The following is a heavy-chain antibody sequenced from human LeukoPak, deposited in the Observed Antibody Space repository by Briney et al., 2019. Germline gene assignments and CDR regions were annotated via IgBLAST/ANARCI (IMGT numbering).Heavy chain of an antibody. CDR1: GYRFTTYW. V-gene: IGHV5-51*01. J-gene: IGHJ4*02. CDR2: IYPGDSDT. CDR3: ARQIGTTWGFDY. Sequence: RGESLKISCKDSGYRFTTYWIGRVRQMPGKSLEWMGIIYPGDSDTRYSPSFQGQVTISADKSISTAYLQWSSLKASDTAMYYCARQIGTTWGFDYWGQGTLVTVSS. D-gene: IGHD1-7*01.